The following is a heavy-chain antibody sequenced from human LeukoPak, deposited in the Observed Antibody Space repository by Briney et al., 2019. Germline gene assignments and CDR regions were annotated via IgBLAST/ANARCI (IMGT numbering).Heavy chain of an antibody. V-gene: IGHV4-59*01. D-gene: IGHD5-24*01. CDR3: ARDRLQLQS. Sequence: PSATLSLTCTVSGGSISNYYWNWIRQPPEKGLEWIGYIYYTGNTNYNPSLKSRVTISVDTSKNQFSLKLSSVTAADTAVYYCARDRLQLQSWGQGTLVTVSS. CDR2: IYYTGNT. J-gene: IGHJ5*02. CDR1: GGSISNYY.